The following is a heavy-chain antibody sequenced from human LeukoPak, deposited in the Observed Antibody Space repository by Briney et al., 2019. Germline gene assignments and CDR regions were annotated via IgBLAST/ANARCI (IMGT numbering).Heavy chain of an antibody. V-gene: IGHV3-48*04. CDR1: GFTFSTYS. D-gene: IGHD3-22*01. J-gene: IGHJ4*02. CDR2: ISSSSTTI. Sequence: GGSLRLSCAASGFTFSTYSMNWVRQAPGKGLEWVSYISSSSTTIYYADSVEGRFTISRDNAKNSLYLQMNSLRAEDTAVYYCARGDSSGYYWGQGTLVTVSS. CDR3: ARGDSSGYY.